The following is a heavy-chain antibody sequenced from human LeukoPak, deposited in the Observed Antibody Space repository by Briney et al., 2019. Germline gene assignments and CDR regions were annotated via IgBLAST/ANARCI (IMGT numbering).Heavy chain of an antibody. Sequence: GGSLRLSCEASGFTFSSYAMSWVRQAPGKGLEWVSGIIDSGDITYYANSVKGRFTISRDNSKNTLYLQMNSLRAENTAVYYCAKLGGQEVYNYYVDVWGQGTTVTVSS. J-gene: IGHJ6*03. D-gene: IGHD3-16*01. CDR1: GFTFSSYA. CDR2: IIDSGDIT. CDR3: AKLGGQEVYNYYVDV. V-gene: IGHV3-23*01.